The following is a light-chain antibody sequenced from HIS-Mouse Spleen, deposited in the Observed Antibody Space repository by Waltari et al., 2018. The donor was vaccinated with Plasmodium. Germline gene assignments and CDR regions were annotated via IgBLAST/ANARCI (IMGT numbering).Light chain of an antibody. J-gene: IGLJ3*02. V-gene: IGLV3-10*01. CDR1: ALPKKY. Sequence: SYELTQPPSVSVSPGQTARITCSGDALPKKYAYWYQQKSGQAPVLGIYEDSKRPSGIRERFSGSSSGTMATLTIGGAQVEDEADYYCYSTDSSGNHRVFGGGTKLTVL. CDR2: EDS. CDR3: YSTDSSGNHRV.